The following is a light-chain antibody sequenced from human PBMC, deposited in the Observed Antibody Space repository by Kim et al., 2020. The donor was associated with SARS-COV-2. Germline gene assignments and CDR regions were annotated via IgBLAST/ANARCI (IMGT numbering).Light chain of an antibody. J-gene: IGLJ2*01. CDR3: QAWDSSTAVV. V-gene: IGLV3-1*01. Sequence: VSPGQTATITGSGDKLGDTFACWYQQKAGQSPVLVIYQDSKRPSGIPERFSGSNSGDTSTLTISGTQAMDEADYYCQAWDSSTAVVFGGGTQLTVL. CDR2: QDS. CDR1: KLGDTF.